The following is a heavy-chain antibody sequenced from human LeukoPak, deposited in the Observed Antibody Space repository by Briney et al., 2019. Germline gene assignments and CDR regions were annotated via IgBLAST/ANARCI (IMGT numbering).Heavy chain of an antibody. CDR2: IVVGSGNT. D-gene: IGHD5-12*01. CDR3: ARPLLDHRYSGYDFSY. J-gene: IGHJ4*02. V-gene: IGHV1-58*01. CDR1: GFTFTSSA. Sequence: SVKVSCKASGFTFTSSAVQWVRQARGQRLEWIGWIVVGSGNTNYAQKFQGRVTITADESTSTAYMELSSLRSEDTAVYYCARPLLDHRYSGYDFSYWGQGTLVTVSS.